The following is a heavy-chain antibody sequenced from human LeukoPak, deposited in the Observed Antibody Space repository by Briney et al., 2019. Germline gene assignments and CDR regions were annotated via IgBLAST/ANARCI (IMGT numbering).Heavy chain of an antibody. D-gene: IGHD3-10*01. J-gene: IGHJ3*02. CDR3: ASTITMVRGVSNAFDI. V-gene: IGHV1-24*01. CDR1: GYTLTELS. Sequence: ASEKVSCKVSGYTLTELSMHWVRQAPGKGLEWMGGFDPEDGETIYAQKFQGRVTMTEDTSTDTAYMELSSLRSEDTAVYYCASTITMVRGVSNAFDIWGQGTMVTVSS. CDR2: FDPEDGET.